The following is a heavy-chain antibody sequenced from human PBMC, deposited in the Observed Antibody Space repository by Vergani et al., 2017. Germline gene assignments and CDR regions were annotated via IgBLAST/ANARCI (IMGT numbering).Heavy chain of an antibody. CDR1: GFSLSRFW. Sequence: EVQLVESGGGLVQPGGSLRLSCAASGFSLSRFWMSWVRQAPEKGLEWVAHISPDGSATSYVDSVKGRFTISRDNSKNMLYLQKNSLRAEDTAVYYCARLSYDTTPYLQGGYDCWGQGTLVSVSS. J-gene: IGHJ4*02. CDR2: ISPDGSAT. V-gene: IGHV3-7*03. D-gene: IGHD3-22*01. CDR3: ARLSYDTTPYLQGGYDC.